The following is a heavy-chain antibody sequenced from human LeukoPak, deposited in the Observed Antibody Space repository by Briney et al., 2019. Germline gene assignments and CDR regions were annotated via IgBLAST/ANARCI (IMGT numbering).Heavy chain of an antibody. CDR1: GFTFSSYA. V-gene: IGHV3-30-3*01. D-gene: IGHD4-11*01. J-gene: IGHJ4*02. CDR3: ARGRRFHDYSNYGGPGY. CDR2: ISYDGSNK. Sequence: GRSLRLSCAASGFTFSSYAMHWVRQAPGKGLEWVAVISYDGSNKYYADSVKGRFTISRGNSKNTLYLQMNSLRAEDTAVYYCARGRRFHDYSNYGGPGYWGQGTLVTVSS.